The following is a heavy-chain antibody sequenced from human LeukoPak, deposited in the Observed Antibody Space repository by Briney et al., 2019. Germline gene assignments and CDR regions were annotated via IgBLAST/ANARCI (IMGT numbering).Heavy chain of an antibody. CDR1: GGSISSYY. CDR3: ASYYYGSGSHDAFDI. V-gene: IGHV4-59*13. Sequence: SETLSLTCTVSGGSISSYYWSWIRQPPGKGLEWMGYIYYSGSTNYNPSLKSRVTISVDTSKNQFSLKLRSVTAADTAVYYCASYYYGSGSHDAFDIWGQGTMVTVSS. D-gene: IGHD3-10*01. CDR2: IYYSGST. J-gene: IGHJ3*02.